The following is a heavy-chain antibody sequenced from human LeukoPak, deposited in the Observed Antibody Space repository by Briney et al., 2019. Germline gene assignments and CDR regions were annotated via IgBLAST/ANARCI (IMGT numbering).Heavy chain of an antibody. CDR3: ARDGPYYYDSGGWYYFDY. Sequence: SETLSLTCTVSGVSITSYYWSWIRQPPGKGLEWIGYIYYSGSTNYNPSLKSRVTISVDTSKNQFSLKLSSVTAADTAVYYCARDGPYYYDSGGWYYFDYWGQGTLVTVSS. V-gene: IGHV4-59*01. CDR1: GVSITSYY. D-gene: IGHD3-22*01. J-gene: IGHJ4*02. CDR2: IYYSGST.